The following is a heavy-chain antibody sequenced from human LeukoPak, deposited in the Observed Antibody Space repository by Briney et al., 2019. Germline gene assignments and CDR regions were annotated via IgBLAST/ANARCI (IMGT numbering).Heavy chain of an antibody. V-gene: IGHV3-21*01. J-gene: IGHJ4*02. CDR2: ISNTGNYI. D-gene: IGHD2-15*01. Sequence: PGGSLRLSCAASGFTFTSKSMHWVRQAPGKGLEWVSSISNTGNYIYHADSVKGRFTISRDNAKNLLFLEMNSLRAEDTAVYYCARDGRSYWDPSKVGYFDYWGQGSLVTVSS. CDR1: GFTFTSKS. CDR3: ARDGRSYWDPSKVGYFDY.